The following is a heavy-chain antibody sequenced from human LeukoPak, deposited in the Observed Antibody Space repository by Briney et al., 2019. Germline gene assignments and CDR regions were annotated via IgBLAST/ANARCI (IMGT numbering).Heavy chain of an antibody. CDR1: GGTFSSYA. CDR2: IIPIFGTA. D-gene: IGHD2-15*01. J-gene: IGHJ4*02. V-gene: IGHV1-69*05. Sequence: GASVKVSCKASGGTFSSYAISWVRQAPGQGLEWMGGIIPIFGTANYAQKFQGRVTMTTDTSTGTAYMELRSLRSDDTAVYYCARGTNWRWLPDWGQGTLVTVSS. CDR3: ARGTNWRWLPD.